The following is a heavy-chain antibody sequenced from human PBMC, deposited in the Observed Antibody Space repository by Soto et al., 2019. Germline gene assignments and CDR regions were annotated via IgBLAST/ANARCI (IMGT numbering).Heavy chain of an antibody. CDR2: IYPTGKT. V-gene: IGHV4-30-2*01. Sequence: QLQMQESGSGLVKPSQTLSLTCTVSGGSISSGGYSWSWIRQTPGMGLEWIGYIYPTGKTYYNPSLKNRATLSIDTSKNQFSLQLTSVIAADTAVYFGARAPPGPAPRWGVWGHGTTVTVSS. CDR3: ARAPPGPAPRWGV. CDR1: GGSISSGGYS. J-gene: IGHJ6*02. D-gene: IGHD3-16*01.